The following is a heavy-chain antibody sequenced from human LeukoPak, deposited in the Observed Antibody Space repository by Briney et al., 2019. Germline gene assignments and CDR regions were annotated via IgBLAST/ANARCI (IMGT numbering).Heavy chain of an antibody. CDR3: AKDWYSYSYRIPEW. CDR2: ISYDGINK. D-gene: IGHD5-18*01. Sequence: GGSLKLSCAASGFTFSSYGMHWVRQAPGKGLEWVAVISYDGINKFYVDSVKGRFTISKNTLYLQMNSLITEDTAGYYCAKDWYSYSYRIPEWWGQGTLVTVSS. J-gene: IGHJ4*02. CDR1: GFTFSSYG. V-gene: IGHV3-30*18.